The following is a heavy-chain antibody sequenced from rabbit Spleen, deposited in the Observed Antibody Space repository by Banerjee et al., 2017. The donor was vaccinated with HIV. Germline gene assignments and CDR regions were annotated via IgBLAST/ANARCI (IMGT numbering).Heavy chain of an antibody. CDR2: INASTGKP. J-gene: IGHJ4*01. V-gene: IGHV1S45*01. CDR3: ARDLTIVIGWNFNL. D-gene: IGHD2-1*01. Sequence: QEQLVESGGGLVQPEGSLTLTCKASGFSFSDRDVMCWVRQAPGKGLEWIACINASTGKPVYATWAKGRFTISRTSSTTVTLQMTSLTAADTATYFCARDLTIVIGWNFNLWGPGTLVTVS. CDR1: GFSFSDRDV.